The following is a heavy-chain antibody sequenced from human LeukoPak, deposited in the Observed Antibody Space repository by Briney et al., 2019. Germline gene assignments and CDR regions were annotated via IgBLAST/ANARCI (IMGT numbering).Heavy chain of an antibody. J-gene: IGHJ3*02. CDR2: IYYSGST. CDR1: GGSISSYY. V-gene: IGHV4-59*01. Sequence: SETLSLTCTVSGGSISSYYWSWIRQPPGKGLEWIGYIYYSGSTNYNPSLKSRVTISVDTSKNQFSLKLSSVTAADTAVYYCARSSWYPDAFDIWGQGTMVTVSS. CDR3: ARSSWYPDAFDI. D-gene: IGHD6-13*01.